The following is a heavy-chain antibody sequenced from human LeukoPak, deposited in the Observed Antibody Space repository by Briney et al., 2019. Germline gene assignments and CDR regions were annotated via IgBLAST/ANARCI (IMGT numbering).Heavy chain of an antibody. D-gene: IGHD2-2*01. Sequence: SVKVSCKASGYTFTSYGISWVRQAPGQGLEWMGGIIPIFGTANYAQKFQGRVTITADESTSTAYMELSSLRSEDTAVYYCARVWGLYCSSTSCYDFDYWGQGTLVTVSS. CDR3: ARVWGLYCSSTSCYDFDY. V-gene: IGHV1-69*13. J-gene: IGHJ4*02. CDR2: IIPIFGTA. CDR1: GYTFTSYG.